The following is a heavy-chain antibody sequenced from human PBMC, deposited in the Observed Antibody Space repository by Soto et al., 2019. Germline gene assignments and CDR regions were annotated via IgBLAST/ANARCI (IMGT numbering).Heavy chain of an antibody. CDR2: IIPIFDST. V-gene: IGHV1-69*13. J-gene: IGHJ3*02. CDR1: GGTFSNYA. Sequence: SVKVSCKASGGTFSNYAINWVRQAPGQGLEWMGGIIPIFDSTNSAQKFQGRVTLTADESTSTIYMELSSLTSEDTGVYYCAEDQQRSVTSDAFDIWGQGTMVTVSS. CDR3: AEDQQRSVTSDAFDI. D-gene: IGHD6-25*01.